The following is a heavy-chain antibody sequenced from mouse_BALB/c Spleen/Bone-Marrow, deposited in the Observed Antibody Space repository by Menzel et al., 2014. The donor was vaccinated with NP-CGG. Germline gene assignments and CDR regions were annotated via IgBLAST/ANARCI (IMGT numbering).Heavy chain of an antibody. J-gene: IGHJ3*01. CDR2: INPDSSTI. V-gene: IGHV4-1*02. Sequence: EVKVVESGGGLVQPGGSLKLSCAASGFDFSRYWMTWVRQAPGKGLEWIGEINPDSSTISYTPSLKDKFIISRDNAKNTLYLQMNKVRSEDTALYYCAKNYYYGYVAYWGQGTLVTVSA. CDR3: AKNYYYGYVAY. CDR1: GFDFSRYW. D-gene: IGHD1-2*01.